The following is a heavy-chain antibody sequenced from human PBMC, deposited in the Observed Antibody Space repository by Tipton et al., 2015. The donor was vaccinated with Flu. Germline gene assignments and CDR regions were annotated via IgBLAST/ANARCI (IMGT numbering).Heavy chain of an antibody. J-gene: IGHJ4*02. Sequence: SLRLSCAASGFTFSTYGMQWVRQAPGKGLEWLAIITSDGSYKPFAASVKGRITISRDNSKNTLYLQMNSLRSEDTAVYYCARGGDFDYWGQGTLVTVSS. CDR2: ITSDGSYK. CDR1: GFTFSTYG. D-gene: IGHD3-16*01. V-gene: IGHV3-30*03. CDR3: ARGGDFDY.